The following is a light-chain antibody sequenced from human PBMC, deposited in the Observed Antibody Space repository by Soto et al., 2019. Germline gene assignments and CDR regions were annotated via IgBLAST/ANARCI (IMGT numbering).Light chain of an antibody. V-gene: IGKV4-1*01. J-gene: IGKJ2*01. CDR3: QQYYGTPYT. Sequence: DIVMTQSPDSLAVSLGERATINCKSSQSVLYSSNNKNYLAWYQQKPGLSPKLLIYWASSRQSGVPDRFSGSGSGTDFTLTISSLQAEDVAVYYCQQYYGTPYTFGQGTKLEIK. CDR2: WAS. CDR1: QSVLYSSNNKNY.